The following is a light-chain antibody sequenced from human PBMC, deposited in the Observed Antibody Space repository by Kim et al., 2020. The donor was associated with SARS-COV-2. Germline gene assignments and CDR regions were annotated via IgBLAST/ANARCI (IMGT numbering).Light chain of an antibody. Sequence: VTPGQTASITCSGDKLGDKYACWYQQKPGQSPVLVIYQDSKRPSGIPERFSGSNSGNTATLTISGTQAMDEADYYCQAWDSSTYVVFGGGTQLTVL. J-gene: IGLJ2*01. V-gene: IGLV3-1*01. CDR2: QDS. CDR1: KLGDKY. CDR3: QAWDSSTYVV.